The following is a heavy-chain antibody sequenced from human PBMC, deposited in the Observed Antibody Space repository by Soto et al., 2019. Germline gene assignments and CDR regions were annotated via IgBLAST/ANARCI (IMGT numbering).Heavy chain of an antibody. CDR1: GGSISSYY. D-gene: IGHD6-13*01. V-gene: IGHV4-59*01. CDR2: IYYSGST. CDR3: ARSRRDSIAAAYDY. J-gene: IGHJ4*02. Sequence: QVQLQESGPGLVKPSETLSLTCTVSGGSISSYYWSWIRQPPGKGLEWIGYIYYSGSTNYNPSLKSPVTVSVDTSKNQFSLKLSSVTAADTAVYYCARSRRDSIAAAYDYWGQGTLVTVSS.